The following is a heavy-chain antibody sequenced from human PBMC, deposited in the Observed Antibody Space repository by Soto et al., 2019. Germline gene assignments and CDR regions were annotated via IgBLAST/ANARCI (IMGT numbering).Heavy chain of an antibody. J-gene: IGHJ4*02. CDR2: IIPIFGTA. V-gene: IGHV1-69*01. CDR3: ARDKRSRGGEQDF. D-gene: IGHD3-16*01. CDR1: GGTFSSYA. Sequence: QVQLVQSGAEVKKTGSSVKVSCKASGGTFSSYAISWVRQAPGQGLEWMGGIIPIFGTANYAQKFQGRVMITATESTSTAYRELSRLRSGDTAVYYCARDKRSRGGEQDFWGQGTLVTFSS.